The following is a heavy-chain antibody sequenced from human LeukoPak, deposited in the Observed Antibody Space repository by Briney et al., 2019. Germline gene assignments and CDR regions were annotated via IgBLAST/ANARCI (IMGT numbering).Heavy chain of an antibody. J-gene: IGHJ5*02. Sequence: ASVKLSCKASGYTFTNYIISWARQAPGQGLEWMGWISAYNGNTNYAQKLQGRVTMTTDTSTATAYMELRSLRSDDTAVYYCARGGNYFRFDPWGQGTLVTVSS. CDR3: ARGGNYFRFDP. V-gene: IGHV1-18*01. CDR1: GYTFTNYI. CDR2: ISAYNGNT. D-gene: IGHD1-26*01.